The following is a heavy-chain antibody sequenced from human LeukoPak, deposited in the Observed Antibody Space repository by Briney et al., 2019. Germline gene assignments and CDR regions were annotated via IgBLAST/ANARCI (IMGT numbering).Heavy chain of an antibody. CDR2: INHGRGT. J-gene: IGHJ4*02. Sequence: SETLSLTCSVYGGSITAYYWSWIRQPPGKGLEWIGEINHGRGTKYNPSLESRVTILLDASKNEFSLNLNSVTAADTAVYYCAREGYYFDSWGQGTLVTVSS. CDR3: AREGYYFDS. CDR1: GGSITAYY. V-gene: IGHV4-34*01.